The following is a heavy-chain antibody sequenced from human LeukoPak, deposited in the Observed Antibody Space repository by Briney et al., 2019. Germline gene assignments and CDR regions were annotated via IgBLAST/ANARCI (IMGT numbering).Heavy chain of an antibody. CDR2: INWNGGST. CDR1: GFTFDDYG. V-gene: IGHV3-20*01. Sequence: GGSLRLSCAASGFTFDDYGMSWVRHAPGKGLEWVSGINWNGGSTGYADSVKGRFTISRDNAKNSLYLQMNSLRAEDTALYHCARGLSYYYDSSGHAVDYWGQGTLVTVSS. CDR3: ARGLSYYYDSSGHAVDY. J-gene: IGHJ4*02. D-gene: IGHD3-22*01.